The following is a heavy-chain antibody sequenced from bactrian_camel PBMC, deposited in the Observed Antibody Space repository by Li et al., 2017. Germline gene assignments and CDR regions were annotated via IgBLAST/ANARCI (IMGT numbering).Heavy chain of an antibody. J-gene: IGHJ4*01. Sequence: HVQLVESGGGSVQAGGSLTLSCAPSRVTDGWCMGRFRQAPAKEREGVAIINEYGTLTYADSVKGRFTISKDNAKNTLSLQMNSLKSEDTALYYCATLGTTHCSGGSCSDYWGQGTQVTVS. V-gene: IGHV3S55*01. D-gene: IGHD2*01. CDR2: INEYGTL. CDR1: RVTDGWC. CDR3: ATLGTTHCSGGSCSDY.